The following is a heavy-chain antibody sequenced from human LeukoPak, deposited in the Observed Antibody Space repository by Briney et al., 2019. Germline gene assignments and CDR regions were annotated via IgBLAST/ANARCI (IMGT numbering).Heavy chain of an antibody. CDR2: IIPILGIA. J-gene: IGHJ4*02. CDR3: ARDLLAVAGTFH. CDR1: GGTFSSYA. D-gene: IGHD6-19*01. Sequence: SSVKVSCKASGGTFSSYAISWVRQVPAQGPEWMGRIIPILGIANYAQKFQGRVTITADKSTSTAYMELSSLRSEDTAVYYCARDLLAVAGTFHWGQGTLVTVSS. V-gene: IGHV1-69*04.